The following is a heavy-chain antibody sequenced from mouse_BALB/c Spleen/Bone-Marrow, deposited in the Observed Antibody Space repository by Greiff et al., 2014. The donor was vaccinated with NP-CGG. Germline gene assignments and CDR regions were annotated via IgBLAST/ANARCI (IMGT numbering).Heavy chain of an antibody. J-gene: IGHJ1*01. CDR3: TRYYGSSHWYFDV. CDR2: IYPSDSYT. Sequence: QVQLQQPGAELVRPGASVKLSCKASGYTFTSYWINWVKQRPGQGLEWIGNIYPSDSYTNYNQKLKDKATLTVDKSSSTAYMQLSSPTSEDSAVYYCTRYYGSSHWYFDVWGAGTTVTVSS. D-gene: IGHD1-1*01. V-gene: IGHV1-69*02. CDR1: GYTFTSYW.